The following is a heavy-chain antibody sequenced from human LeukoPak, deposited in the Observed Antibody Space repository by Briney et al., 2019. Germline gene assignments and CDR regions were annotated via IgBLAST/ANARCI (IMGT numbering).Heavy chain of an antibody. CDR2: ISYDGSNK. CDR3: ARATSGSYGY. CDR1: GFTFSSYA. D-gene: IGHD1-26*01. V-gene: IGHV3-30-3*01. Sequence: GGSLRLSCAASGFTFSSYAMHWVRQAPGKGLEWVAVISYDGSNKYYADSVKGRFTISRDNSKNTLYLQMNSLRAEDTAVYYCARATSGSYGYWGQGTLVTVSS. J-gene: IGHJ4*02.